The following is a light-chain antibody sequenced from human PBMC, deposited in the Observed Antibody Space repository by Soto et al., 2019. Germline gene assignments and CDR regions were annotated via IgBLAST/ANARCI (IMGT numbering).Light chain of an antibody. CDR1: QGIRKD. Sequence: DIQMTQSPSSLSASGGDRVTITCRASQGIRKDLCWYQQRPGKAPKRLIFGASSLQSGVPSRFSGSASGTEFTLTISSLQPEDFATYFCLQHNSYPLTFGGGTKVELK. CDR3: LQHNSYPLT. J-gene: IGKJ4*01. CDR2: GAS. V-gene: IGKV1-17*01.